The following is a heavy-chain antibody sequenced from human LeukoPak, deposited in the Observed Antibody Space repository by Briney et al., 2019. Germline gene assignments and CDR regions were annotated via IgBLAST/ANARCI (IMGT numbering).Heavy chain of an antibody. D-gene: IGHD6-19*01. V-gene: IGHV3-23*01. CDR1: GFAFSSLA. J-gene: IGHJ4*02. CDR2: ISDSGSLT. Sequence: GGSLRLSCAASGFAFSSLAMGWVRQAPGQGLEWVSVISDSGSLTYYPDSVKGRFTISRDNSKNTLFLQMNSLRAEDTAVYYCAKDARRTNGWYFFDYWGQGTLVTVSS. CDR3: AKDARRTNGWYFFDY.